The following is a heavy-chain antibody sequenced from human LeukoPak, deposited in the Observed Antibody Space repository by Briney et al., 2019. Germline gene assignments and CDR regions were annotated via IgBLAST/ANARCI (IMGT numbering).Heavy chain of an antibody. J-gene: IGHJ5*02. CDR1: GGSIRYFS. V-gene: IGHV4-4*07. CDR2: IFTTGGA. Sequence: SGALSLAGTASGGSIRYFSWGGVWQTAGKGLEWIARIFTTGGASYHTPLKSRLTLSLDTSKHHLSLTLSYVTPADTAGYYCAMPSSITIFGVINWFDPWGQGTLVTVSS. D-gene: IGHD3-3*01. CDR3: AMPSSITIFGVINWFDP.